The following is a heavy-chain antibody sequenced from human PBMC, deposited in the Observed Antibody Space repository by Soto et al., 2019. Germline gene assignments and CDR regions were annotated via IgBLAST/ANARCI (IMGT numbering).Heavy chain of an antibody. D-gene: IGHD3-3*01. V-gene: IGHV3-30*03. CDR3: AREVRVRGFAFDI. Sequence: GGSLRLSCAASGFTFSSYGMHWVRQAPGKGLEWVAVISYDVNNKYYADSVKGRFTISRDNSKNMLYLQMNSLRVEDTAVYYCAREVRVRGFAFDIWGQGTMVTVSS. CDR2: ISYDVNNK. CDR1: GFTFSSYG. J-gene: IGHJ3*02.